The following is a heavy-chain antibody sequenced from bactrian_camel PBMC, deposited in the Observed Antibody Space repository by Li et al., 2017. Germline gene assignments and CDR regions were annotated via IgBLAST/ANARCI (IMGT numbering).Heavy chain of an antibody. Sequence: VQLVESEGGSVQAGGSLRLSCVVSGHSRGGNCVGWYRLPPGRAPAEREGIAAIRRSGGETWYAGSVKGRFTISTDNTKDTVFLQMNSLQPEDTATYYCAADGLKRTSCRLDSPTYIDGYGHWGQGTQVTVS. V-gene: IGHV3-3*01. D-gene: IGHD5*01. CDR1: GHSRGGNC. J-gene: IGHJ4*01. CDR2: IRRSGGET. CDR3: AADGLKRTSCRLDSPTYIDGYGH.